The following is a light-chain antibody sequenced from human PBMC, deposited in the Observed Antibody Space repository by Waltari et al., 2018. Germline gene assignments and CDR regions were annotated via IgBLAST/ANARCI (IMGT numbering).Light chain of an antibody. V-gene: IGKV1-39*01. J-gene: IGKJ2*01. CDR1: QKIYTY. CDR2: SVS. CDR3: QQSYNTPPMYT. Sequence: DIQMTQSPSSLSASVGDRVTITGRSSQKIYTYLNRYQQKAGKAPNLLISSVSTLQSGVPSRFSGSGSGTEFTLTISSLQPEDFATYFCQQSYNTPPMYTFGQGTKLELK.